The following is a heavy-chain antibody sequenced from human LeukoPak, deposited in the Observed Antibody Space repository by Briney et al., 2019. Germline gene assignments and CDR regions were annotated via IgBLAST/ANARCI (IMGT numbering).Heavy chain of an antibody. J-gene: IGHJ4*02. Sequence: GGSLRLSCAASGFTFSSYWMSWVRQAPGKGLEWVSGISWNSGSIGYADSVKGRFTISRDNAKNSLYLQMNSLRAEDTALYYCAKDIRTTVTTLPGDYWGQETLVTVSS. CDR1: GFTFSSYW. V-gene: IGHV3-9*01. CDR2: ISWNSGSI. CDR3: AKDIRTTVTTLPGDY. D-gene: IGHD4-17*01.